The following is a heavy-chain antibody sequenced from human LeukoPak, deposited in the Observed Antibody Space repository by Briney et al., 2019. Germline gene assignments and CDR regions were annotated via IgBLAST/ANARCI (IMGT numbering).Heavy chain of an antibody. D-gene: IGHD3-10*01. J-gene: IGHJ4*02. CDR2: ISGGGIST. Sequence: GGSPRLSRATPGFNFNSYALNWVRPAPGEGPEWVPTISGGGISTYYADSVKGRFTISRDNSKNTLYLQMNSLRAEDTAEYYCAKNGVWSLRHFDYWGQGTLVTVSS. V-gene: IGHV3-23*01. CDR3: AKNGVWSLRHFDY. CDR1: GFNFNSYA.